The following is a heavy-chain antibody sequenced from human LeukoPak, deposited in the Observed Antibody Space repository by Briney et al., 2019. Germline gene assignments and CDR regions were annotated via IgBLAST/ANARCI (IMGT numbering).Heavy chain of an antibody. CDR1: GASSTSSS. V-gene: IGHV4-4*07. J-gene: IGHJ4*02. CDR3: AREVVSTVLRGVFDS. CDR2: VYSGGTT. D-gene: IGHD3-10*01. Sequence: KASETLSLTCSFSGASSTSSSWTWIRQPAGKGLEWIGRVYSGGTTDYNPSLKSRLTMSLDRSRNQFSLKLNSLTAADTAVYYCAREVVSTVLRGVFDSWGQGTLVTVSS.